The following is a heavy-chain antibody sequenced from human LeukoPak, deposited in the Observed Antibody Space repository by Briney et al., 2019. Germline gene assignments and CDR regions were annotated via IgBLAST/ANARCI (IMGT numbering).Heavy chain of an antibody. Sequence: PGGSLRLSCAASGFTFSDYYMSWVRQAPGKGLEWVANIKQDGSEKYYVDSVRGRFTLSRDDAKNSLYLQMDSLRAEDTAVYYCASSVGGFFDYWGQGNLVTVSS. V-gene: IGHV3-7*01. CDR3: ASSVGGFFDY. J-gene: IGHJ4*02. CDR1: GFTFSDYY. D-gene: IGHD5/OR15-5a*01. CDR2: IKQDGSEK.